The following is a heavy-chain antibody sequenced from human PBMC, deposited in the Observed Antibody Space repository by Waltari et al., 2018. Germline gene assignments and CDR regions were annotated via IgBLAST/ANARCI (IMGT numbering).Heavy chain of an antibody. CDR3: ARDLLYYDILTGRERGNWFDP. CDR2: IYYSGST. CDR1: GGSISSGGYY. D-gene: IGHD3-9*01. Sequence: KPSQTLSLTCTVSGGSISSGGYYWSWIRQHPGKGLVWIGYIYYSGSTYYNPSLKSRVTISVDTSKNQFSLKLSSVTAADTAVYYCARDLLYYDILTGRERGNWFDPWGQGTLVTVSS. J-gene: IGHJ5*02. V-gene: IGHV4-31*03.